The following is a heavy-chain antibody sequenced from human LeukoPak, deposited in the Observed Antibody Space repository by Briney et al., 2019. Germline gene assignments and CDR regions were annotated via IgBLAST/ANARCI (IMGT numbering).Heavy chain of an antibody. Sequence: PGGSLRLSCAASGFTFSDYYMSWIRQPPGKGLEWIGYIYYSGSTNYNPSLKSRVTISVDTSKNQFSLKLSSVTAADTAVYYCARGVAGSGSYNWFDPWGQGTLVTVSS. CDR3: ARGVAGSGSYNWFDP. CDR2: IYYSGST. J-gene: IGHJ5*02. V-gene: IGHV4-59*01. D-gene: IGHD3-10*01. CDR1: GFTFSDYY.